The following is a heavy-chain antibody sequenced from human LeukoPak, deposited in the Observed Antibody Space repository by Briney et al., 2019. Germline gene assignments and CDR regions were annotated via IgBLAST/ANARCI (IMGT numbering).Heavy chain of an antibody. CDR1: GGSFSGYY. Sequence: SETLSLTCAVYGGSFSGYYWSWIRQPPGKGLEWIGEINHSGSTNYNPSLKSRVTISVDTSKNQFSLKLSSVTAADTAVYYCARDRGETTVTTKSFDYWGQGTLVTVSS. CDR3: ARDRGETTVTTKSFDY. V-gene: IGHV4-34*01. D-gene: IGHD4-17*01. CDR2: INHSGST. J-gene: IGHJ4*02.